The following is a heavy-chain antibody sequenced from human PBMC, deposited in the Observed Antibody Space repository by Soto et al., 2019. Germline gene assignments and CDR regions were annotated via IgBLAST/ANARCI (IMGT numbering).Heavy chain of an antibody. CDR3: TRHGQDYGDYEADY. D-gene: IGHD4-17*01. CDR2: IRSKANSYAT. Sequence: EVQLVESGGGLVQPGGSLKLSCAASGFTFSGSAMHWVRQASGKGLEWVGRIRSKANSYATAYAASVKGRFTISRDDSKNTGYLQMNSLKTEDTAVYYCTRHGQDYGDYEADYWGQGTLVTVSS. J-gene: IGHJ4*02. CDR1: GFTFSGSA. V-gene: IGHV3-73*02.